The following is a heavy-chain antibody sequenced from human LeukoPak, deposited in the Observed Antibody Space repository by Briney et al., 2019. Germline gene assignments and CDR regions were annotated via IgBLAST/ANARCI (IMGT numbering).Heavy chain of an antibody. CDR2: INHSGST. CDR1: GGSFSGYY. J-gene: IGHJ4*02. CDR3: ARDWNRYAY. V-gene: IGHV4-34*01. Sequence: SETLSLTCAVYGGSFSGYYWSWIRQPPGKGLEWIGEINHSGSTNYNPSLNSRVTISVDTSKIQFSLKLSSVTAADTAVYYCARDWNRYAYWGQGTLVTVSS. D-gene: IGHD1-1*01.